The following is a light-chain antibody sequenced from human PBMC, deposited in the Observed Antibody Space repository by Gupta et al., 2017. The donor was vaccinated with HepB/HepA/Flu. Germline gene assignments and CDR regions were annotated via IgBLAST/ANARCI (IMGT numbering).Light chain of an antibody. V-gene: IGLV3-1*01. J-gene: IGLJ2*01. CDR3: QAWDRSTVV. CDR1: KLGDKF. Sequence: SYELTPPPPVSVSPGPTASITCSGNKLGDKFACWYQQKPGQSPVVVIYQDTKRPSGIPERFSGSNSGNTATLTISGTQAMDEADYYCQAWDRSTVVFGGGTKLTVL. CDR2: QDT.